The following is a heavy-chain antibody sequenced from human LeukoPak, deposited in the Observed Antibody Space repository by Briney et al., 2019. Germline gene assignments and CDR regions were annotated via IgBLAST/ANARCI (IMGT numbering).Heavy chain of an antibody. CDR1: GYTFTGYY. J-gene: IGHJ5*02. D-gene: IGHD2-2*01. CDR2: INPNSGGT. V-gene: IGHV1-2*02. CDR3: ARAGSIVVVPAANRWFDP. Sequence: ASVKVSCKASGYTFTGYYMHWVRQAPGQGLEWMGWINPNSGGTNYAQKFQGRVTMTRDTSISTAYMELSRLRSDDTAVYYCARAGSIVVVPAANRWFDPWGQETLVTVSS.